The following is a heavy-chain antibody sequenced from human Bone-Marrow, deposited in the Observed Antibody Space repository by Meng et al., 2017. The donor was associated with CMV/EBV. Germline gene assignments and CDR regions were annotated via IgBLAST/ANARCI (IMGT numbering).Heavy chain of an antibody. CDR2: IYSGGST. Sequence: GESLKISCAASGFTVSINYMSWVRQAPGKGLEWVSMIYSGGSTYYADSVKGRFTISRDNSKNTVYLQINSLRPGDTAVYYCASTKKPGMAYSFYGMDVWGQGTTVTVS. CDR3: ASTKKPGMAYSFYGMDV. V-gene: IGHV3-66*02. D-gene: IGHD1-14*01. CDR1: GFTVSINY. J-gene: IGHJ6*02.